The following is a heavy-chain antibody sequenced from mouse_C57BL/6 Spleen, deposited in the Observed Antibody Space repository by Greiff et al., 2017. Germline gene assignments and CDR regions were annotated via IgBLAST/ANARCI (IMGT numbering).Heavy chain of an antibody. V-gene: IGHV1-64*01. Sequence: QVQLKQSGAELVKPGASVKLSCKASGYTFTSYWMHWVKQRPGQGLEWIGMIHPNSGSTNYNEKFKSKATLTVDKSSSTAYMQLSSLTSEDSAVYYCARRGDYPLFDYWGQGTTLTVSS. D-gene: IGHD2-4*01. J-gene: IGHJ2*01. CDR3: ARRGDYPLFDY. CDR1: GYTFTSYW. CDR2: IHPNSGST.